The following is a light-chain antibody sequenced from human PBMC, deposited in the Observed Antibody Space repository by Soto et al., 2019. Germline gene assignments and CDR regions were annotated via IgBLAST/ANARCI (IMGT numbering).Light chain of an antibody. J-gene: IGKJ5*01. CDR3: QQYGNPRMT. CDR1: HSVSNF. CDR2: RAS. V-gene: IGKV3-20*01. Sequence: EIELTQPPATPSLSPGVRATLSCRARHSVSNFLAWYQQKPGHAPRLRIARASSRAAGIPDRFSGSGSETDVTLTISRLEPEDFALYFCQQYGNPRMTCGQGTRRE.